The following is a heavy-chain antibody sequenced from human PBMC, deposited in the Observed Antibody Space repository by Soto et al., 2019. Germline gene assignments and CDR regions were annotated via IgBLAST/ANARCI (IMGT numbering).Heavy chain of an antibody. CDR2: INPNSGGT. Sequence: QVQLVQSGAEVKKPGASVKVSCKASGYTFTGYYMHWVRQAPGQGLEWMGWINPNSGGTNYAQKFQGWVTMTRDPSISTAYMELSRLRPDDTAVYYCARVTVAGTGAPFDYWGQGTLVTVSS. J-gene: IGHJ4*02. CDR3: ARVTVAGTGAPFDY. CDR1: GYTFTGYY. V-gene: IGHV1-2*04. D-gene: IGHD6-19*01.